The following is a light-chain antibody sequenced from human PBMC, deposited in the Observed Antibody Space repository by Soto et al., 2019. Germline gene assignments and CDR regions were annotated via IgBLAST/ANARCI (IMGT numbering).Light chain of an antibody. CDR3: HQFGASLPYT. Sequence: EIVLTQSPGTLSLSPGERATLSCRASQSVSGTYLAWYQQKPGQAPRLLLHDASARAPGIPDRCSGSGSGTDFTLTINRLEPEDFAVYYCHQFGASLPYTFGQGTNLEIK. CDR2: DAS. CDR1: QSVSGTY. V-gene: IGKV3-20*01. J-gene: IGKJ2*01.